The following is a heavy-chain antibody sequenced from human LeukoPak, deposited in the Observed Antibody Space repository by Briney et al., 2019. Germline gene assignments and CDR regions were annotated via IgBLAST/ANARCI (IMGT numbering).Heavy chain of an antibody. CDR2: INHSGST. CDR3: ARDPYYYGSGSYFDY. D-gene: IGHD3-10*01. J-gene: IGHJ4*02. Sequence: PSETLSLTCAVYGGPFSGYYWSWIRQPPGKGLEWIGEINHSGSTNYNPSLKVRVTISVDTSKSQYSLKLSSVTAADTAVYYCARDPYYYGSGSYFDYWGQGTLVTVSS. CDR1: GGPFSGYY. V-gene: IGHV4-34*01.